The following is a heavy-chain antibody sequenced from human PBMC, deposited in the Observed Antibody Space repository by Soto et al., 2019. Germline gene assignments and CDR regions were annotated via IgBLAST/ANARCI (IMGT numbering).Heavy chain of an antibody. V-gene: IGHV3-21*01. CDR1: GFTFSSYS. D-gene: IGHD3-22*01. Sequence: GGSLRLSCAASGFTFSSYSMNWVRQAPGKGLEWVSSISSSSSYIYYADSVKGRFTISRDNAKNSLYLQMNSLRAEDTAVYYCARLVVTPYWKGSESGYYGMDVWGQGTTVTVSS. CDR3: ARLVVTPYWKGSESGYYGMDV. J-gene: IGHJ6*02. CDR2: ISSSSSYI.